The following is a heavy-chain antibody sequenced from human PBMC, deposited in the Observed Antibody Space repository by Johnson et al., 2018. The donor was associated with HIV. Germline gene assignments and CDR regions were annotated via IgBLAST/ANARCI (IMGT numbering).Heavy chain of an antibody. CDR3: ARAEIYEGRVGDFAFDI. CDR1: GFTFSDYY. CDR2: ISGSGGAI. J-gene: IGHJ3*02. V-gene: IGHV3-11*01. D-gene: IGHD3-10*01. Sequence: QVQLVESGGGLVKPGGSLRLSCAASGFTFSDYYMSWIRQAPGKGLEWVSYISGSGGAIYYADSVKGRFTISRDNSRNSLFLQMKSLRAEDTALYYCARAEIYEGRVGDFAFDIWGRGTMVTVSS.